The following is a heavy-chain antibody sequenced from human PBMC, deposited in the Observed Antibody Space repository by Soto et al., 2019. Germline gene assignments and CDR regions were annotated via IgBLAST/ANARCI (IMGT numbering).Heavy chain of an antibody. J-gene: IGHJ6*02. CDR3: ARGYCSGGSCYSLYYYYYYGMDV. D-gene: IGHD2-15*01. CDR1: GFTFSSYA. Sequence: GGSLRLSCAASGFTFSSYAMHWVRQAPGKGLEWVAVISYDGSNKYYADSVKGRFTISRDNSKNTLYLQMNSLRAEDTAMYYCARGYCSGGSCYSLYYYYYYGMDVWGQGTTVTVSS. CDR2: ISYDGSNK. V-gene: IGHV3-30*14.